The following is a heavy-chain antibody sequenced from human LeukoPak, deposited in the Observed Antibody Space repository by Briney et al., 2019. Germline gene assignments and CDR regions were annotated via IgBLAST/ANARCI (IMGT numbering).Heavy chain of an antibody. D-gene: IGHD2-2*01. CDR3: AHGAMYQLDY. J-gene: IGHJ4*02. Sequence: GGSLRLSCAASGFSFSSHGMSWVRQAPGKGLEWVSGIIGGAGSTYYADSVKGRFTISGDNSKNTLFLQMNSLRAEDTAVYYCAHGAMYQLDYWGQGTLVAVSS. V-gene: IGHV3-23*01. CDR2: IIGGAGST. CDR1: GFSFSSHG.